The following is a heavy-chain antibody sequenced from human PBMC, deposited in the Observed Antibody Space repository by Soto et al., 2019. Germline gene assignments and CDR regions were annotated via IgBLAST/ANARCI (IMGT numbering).Heavy chain of an antibody. CDR3: ARHESLQVPWAGNET. V-gene: IGHV4-39*01. CDR2: IYSSGST. Sequence: QLQLQESGPGLVKPSETLSLTCSVSGDSISSTIYYWGWIRQPPGKGLEWIGSIYSSGSTYYNPSLKRRVTISVDTSKKQFSLKLSSVTDADTAVYYCARHESLQVPWAGNETWGQGTLVTVSS. CDR1: GDSISSTIYY. J-gene: IGHJ5*02. D-gene: IGHD6-19*01.